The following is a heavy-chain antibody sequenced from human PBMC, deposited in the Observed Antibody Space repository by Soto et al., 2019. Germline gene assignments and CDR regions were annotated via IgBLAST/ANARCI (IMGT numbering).Heavy chain of an antibody. J-gene: IGHJ3*02. CDR2: IYPGDSDT. V-gene: IGHV5-51*01. D-gene: IGHD2-21*02. CDR3: ASPYCGGDCYSHDAFDI. CDR1: GYSFTSYW. Sequence: PGASLKISCKGSGYSFTSYWIGWVRQMPGKGLEWMGIIYPGDSDTRYSPSFQGQVTISADKSISTAYLQWSSLKASDTAMYYCASPYCGGDCYSHDAFDIWGQGTMVTVSS.